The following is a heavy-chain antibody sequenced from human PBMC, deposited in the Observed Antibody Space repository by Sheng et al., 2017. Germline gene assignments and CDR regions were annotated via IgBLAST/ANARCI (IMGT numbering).Heavy chain of an antibody. D-gene: IGHD4-4*01. J-gene: IGHJ4*02. CDR1: GFPFSMFA. CDR3: TRGIGEMATVTGLSY. V-gene: IGHV3-21*01. CDR2: ISGSGTSI. Sequence: EVQLLESGGGFVQPGGSLRLSCAASGFPFSMFAMSWVRQAPGKGLEWVSSISGSGTSIYYADSLKGRITISRDNAKNSLYLQMNSLRVEDTAIYYCTRGIGEMATVTGLSYWGQGTLVAVSS.